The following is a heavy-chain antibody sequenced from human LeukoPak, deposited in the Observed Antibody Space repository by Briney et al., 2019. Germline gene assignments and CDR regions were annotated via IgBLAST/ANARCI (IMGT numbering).Heavy chain of an antibody. CDR2: ISWNSGSI. CDR3: AKALVTMIVVVTSFDY. J-gene: IGHJ4*02. D-gene: IGHD3-22*01. CDR1: GFTFDDYA. Sequence: PGGSLILSCAASGFTFDDYAMHWDRQAPGKGLEWVSGISWNSGSIGYADSVKGRFTISRDNSKNTLYLQMNSLRAEDTAVYYCAKALVTMIVVVTSFDYWGQGTLVTVSS. V-gene: IGHV3-9*01.